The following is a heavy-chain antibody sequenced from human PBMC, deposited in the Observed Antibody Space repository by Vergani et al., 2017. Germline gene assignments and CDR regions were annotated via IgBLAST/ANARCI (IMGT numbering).Heavy chain of an antibody. CDR3: ARDPYSYGYRGRYVRLDY. J-gene: IGHJ4*02. CDR1: GGTFSSYT. D-gene: IGHD5-18*01. Sequence: QVQLVQSGAEVKKPGSSVKVSCKASGGTFSSYTISWVRQAPGQGLEWMGRIIPILGIANYAQKFQGRVTITADKSTRTAYMELSSLRSEDTAVYYCARDPYSYGYRGRYVRLDYWGQGTLVTVSS. V-gene: IGHV1-69*08. CDR2: IIPILGIA.